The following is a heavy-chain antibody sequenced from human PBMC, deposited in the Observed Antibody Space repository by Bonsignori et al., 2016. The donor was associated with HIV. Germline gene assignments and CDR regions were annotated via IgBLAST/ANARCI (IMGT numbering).Heavy chain of an antibody. CDR2: ISSSSSTI. J-gene: IGHJ6*03. CDR1: GFTFSSYS. Sequence: GESLKISCAASGFTFSSYSMNWVRQAPGKGLEWVSYISSSSSTIYYADSVKGRFTISRDNAKNSLYLQMNSLRDEDTAVYYCATLPPDVDTAENYYYMDVWGKGTTVTVSS. D-gene: IGHD5-18*01. V-gene: IGHV3-48*02. CDR3: ATLPPDVDTAENYYYMDV.